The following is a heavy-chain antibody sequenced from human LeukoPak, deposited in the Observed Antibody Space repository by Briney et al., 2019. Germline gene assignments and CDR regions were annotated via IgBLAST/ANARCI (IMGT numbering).Heavy chain of an antibody. V-gene: IGHV3-48*03. CDR1: GFTFSSYE. Sequence: GGSLRLSCAASGFTFSSYEMNWVRQAPGKGLEWVSYISSSGSTIYYADSVKGRFTISRDNAKNSLYLQMNSLRAEDMAVYYCARDPGGYSSGGELDVWGKGTTVTVSS. J-gene: IGHJ6*04. CDR3: ARDPGGYSSGGELDV. CDR2: ISSSGSTI. D-gene: IGHD6-19*01.